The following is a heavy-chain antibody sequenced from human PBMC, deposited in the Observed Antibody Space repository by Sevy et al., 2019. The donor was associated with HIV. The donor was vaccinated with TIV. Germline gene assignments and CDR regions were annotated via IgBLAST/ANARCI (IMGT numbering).Heavy chain of an antibody. Sequence: GGSLRLSCEAFGFAFSDYAMHWVRQVPGKGLEWLAVVSYDGSNTSYADSVKGRFTVSRVNSKNTLYLQMNSLRRDDTAVFYCARYPPQRAFDIWGQGTTVTVSS. J-gene: IGHJ3*02. CDR3: ARYPPQRAFDI. V-gene: IGHV3-30-3*01. CDR2: VSYDGSNT. CDR1: GFAFSDYA.